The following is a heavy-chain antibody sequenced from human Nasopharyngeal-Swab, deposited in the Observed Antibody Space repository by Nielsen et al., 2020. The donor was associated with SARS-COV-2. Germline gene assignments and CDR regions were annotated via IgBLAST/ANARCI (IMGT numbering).Heavy chain of an antibody. CDR2: IRSKAYGGTT. CDR3: TTDRFPHYDILTGYYNAYYFDY. D-gene: IGHD3-9*01. V-gene: IGHV3-49*02. Sequence: WIRQPPGKGLEWVGFIRSKAYGGTTEYAASVKGRFTISRDDSKNTLYLQMNSLKTEDTAVYYCTTDRFPHYDILTGYYNAYYFDYWGQGTLVTVSS. J-gene: IGHJ4*02.